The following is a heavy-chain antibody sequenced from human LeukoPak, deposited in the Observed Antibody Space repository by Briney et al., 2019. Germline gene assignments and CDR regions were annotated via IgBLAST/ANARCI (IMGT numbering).Heavy chain of an antibody. CDR2: IYHSGST. D-gene: IGHD6-13*01. CDR3: ARDQGIAAAGTAYSSGSYAFDI. CDR1: GGSISSSNW. Sequence: PSGTLSLTCAVSGGSISSSNWWSWVRQPPGKGLEWIGEIYHSGSTNYNPSLKSRVTISVDKSKNQFSLKLSSVTAADTAVYYCARDQGIAAAGTAYSSGSYAFDIWGQGTMVTVSS. J-gene: IGHJ3*02. V-gene: IGHV4-4*02.